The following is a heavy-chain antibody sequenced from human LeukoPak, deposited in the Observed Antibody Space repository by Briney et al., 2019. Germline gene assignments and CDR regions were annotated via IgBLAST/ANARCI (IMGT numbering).Heavy chain of an antibody. D-gene: IGHD1-26*01. V-gene: IGHV3-20*04. CDR1: GFTFDDYG. CDR2: INWNGGST. J-gene: IGHJ4*02. CDR3: AREVVGPYYFDY. Sequence: PGGSLRLSCAASGFTFDDYGMSWVGQAPGKGLEWVSGINWNGGSTGYADSVKGRFTISRDNAKNSLHLQMNSLRAEDTALYYCAREVVGPYYFDYWGQGTLVTVSS.